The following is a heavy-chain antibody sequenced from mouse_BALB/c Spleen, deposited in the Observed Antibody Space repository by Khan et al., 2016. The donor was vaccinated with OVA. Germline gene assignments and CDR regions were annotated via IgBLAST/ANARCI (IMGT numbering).Heavy chain of an antibody. CDR2: INPSDSET. CDR1: GYTFTSYG. CDR3: ARREKYGYDASWFAY. Sequence: QVQLQQSGAELVRPGASVKLSCKASGYTFTSYGMNWVRQRPGQGLEWIGMINPSDSETHYNQLFKDKATLTVDKSSGTAYMQLSSLTSEDSAVYYCARREKYGYDASWFAYWGQGTLVTVSA. V-gene: IGHV1-61*01. D-gene: IGHD2-2*01. J-gene: IGHJ3*01.